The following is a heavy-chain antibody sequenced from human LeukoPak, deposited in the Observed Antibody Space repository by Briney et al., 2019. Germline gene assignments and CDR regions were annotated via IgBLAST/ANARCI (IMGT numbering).Heavy chain of an antibody. CDR1: GFTFSGYT. CDR3: AKDGGLLVSAHWGDY. Sequence: GGSLRLSCAAAGFTFSGYTMIWVRQAPGQGLEWVSTITTSGANTYYADSVKGRFTLSRDNSKNTLFLQMNSLRAEDTAVYYCAKDGGLLVSAHWGDYWGRGTLVTVSS. J-gene: IGHJ4*02. D-gene: IGHD2-15*01. CDR2: ITTSGANT. V-gene: IGHV3-23*01.